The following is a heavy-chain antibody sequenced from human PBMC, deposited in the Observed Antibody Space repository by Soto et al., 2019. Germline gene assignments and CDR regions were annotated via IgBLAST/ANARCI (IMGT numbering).Heavy chain of an antibody. CDR3: AAATTTYQH. CDR1: GLTFSNYA. Sequence: QVQLVEAGGGVVQPGRSLRLSCAASGLTFSNYAMHWVRQAPGKGLEWVTITSNDGINKYYTDSVKGRFTISRDNSKNTLYLQMNSLRIEDTAVYFCAAATTTYQHWGQVTLVTVSP. D-gene: IGHD1-1*01. J-gene: IGHJ4*02. V-gene: IGHV3-30-3*01. CDR2: TSNDGINK.